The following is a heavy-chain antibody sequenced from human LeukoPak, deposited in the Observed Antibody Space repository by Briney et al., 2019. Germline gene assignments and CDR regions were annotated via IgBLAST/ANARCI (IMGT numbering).Heavy chain of an antibody. CDR2: ISGSGGST. CDR3: AKGHSRVGATYFDY. CDR1: GFTFSSYA. D-gene: IGHD1-26*01. Sequence: GGSLRLSCAASGFTFSSYAMSWVSQAPGKGLEWVSAISGSGGSTYYADSAKGRFTISRDNSKNTLYLQMNSLRAEDTAVYYCAKGHSRVGATYFDYWGQGTLVTVSS. J-gene: IGHJ4*02. V-gene: IGHV3-23*01.